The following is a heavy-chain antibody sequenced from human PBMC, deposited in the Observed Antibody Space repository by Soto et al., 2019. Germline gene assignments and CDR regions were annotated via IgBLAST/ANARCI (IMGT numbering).Heavy chain of an antibody. D-gene: IGHD3-22*01. CDR3: ARDSYPYYESSGSNYWAWWYFDL. J-gene: IGHJ2*01. Sequence: QVQLVQSGAEVKKPGSSVKVSCQASGGTFSNYGISWVRQAPGQGLEWMGGIIPMFGTANYAQKFQDRVTFTTDESTSTAYMGLRSLTSEDTAVYYCARDSYPYYESSGSNYWAWWYFDLWGRGTLVTVSS. CDR1: GGTFSNYG. V-gene: IGHV1-69*01. CDR2: IIPMFGTA.